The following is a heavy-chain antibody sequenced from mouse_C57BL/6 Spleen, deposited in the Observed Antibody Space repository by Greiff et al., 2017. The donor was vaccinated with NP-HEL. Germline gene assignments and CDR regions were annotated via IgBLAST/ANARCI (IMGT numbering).Heavy chain of an antibody. Sequence: VQLQQSGAELVRPGASVTLSCKASGYTFTDYEMHWVKQTPVHGLEWIGAIDPETGGTAYNQKFKGKAILTADKSSSTAYMELRSLTSEDSAVDYCRRMYGSRGAWFAYWGQGTLVTVSA. CDR2: IDPETGGT. CDR1: GYTFTDYE. CDR3: RRMYGSRGAWFAY. J-gene: IGHJ3*01. V-gene: IGHV1-15*01. D-gene: IGHD1-1*01.